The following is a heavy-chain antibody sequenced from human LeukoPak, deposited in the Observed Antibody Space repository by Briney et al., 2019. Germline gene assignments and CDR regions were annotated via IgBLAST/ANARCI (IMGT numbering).Heavy chain of an antibody. CDR2: IYYSGST. J-gene: IGHJ4*02. Sequence: PSETLSLTCTVSGGSISSTDYYWGWIRQPPGKGLEWVGSIYYSGSTYYNPSLKSRVTTSVDTSKNQFSLKMSSVTAADTAVYYCARHWPTFRGVDYWGQGTLVTVSS. V-gene: IGHV4-39*01. CDR1: GGSISSTDYY. D-gene: IGHD3-16*01. CDR3: ARHWPTFRGVDY.